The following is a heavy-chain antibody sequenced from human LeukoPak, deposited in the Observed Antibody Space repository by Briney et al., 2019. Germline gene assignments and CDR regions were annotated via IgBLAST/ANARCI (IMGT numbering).Heavy chain of an antibody. CDR1: GGSISIYY. CDR2: IYTSGST. J-gene: IGHJ6*03. Sequence: PSETLSLTCTVSGGSISIYYWSWIRQPAGKGLEWIGRIYTSGSTNYNPSLKSRVTMSVDTSKNQFSLKLSSVTAADTAVYYCARDAYYYGSGSYDPNYYYYMDVWGKGTTVTVSS. D-gene: IGHD3-10*01. V-gene: IGHV4-4*07. CDR3: ARDAYYYGSGSYDPNYYYYMDV.